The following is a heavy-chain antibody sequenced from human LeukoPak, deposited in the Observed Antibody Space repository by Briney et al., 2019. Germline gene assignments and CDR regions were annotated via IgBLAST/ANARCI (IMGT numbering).Heavy chain of an antibody. D-gene: IGHD3-10*01. V-gene: IGHV4-34*01. CDR3: AREGLNMVRGVIPKKAWGWFDP. Sequence: SETLSLTCAVYGGSFSDYYWSWIRQPPGKGLEWIGEINHSGSTNYNPSLKSRVTISVDTSKNQFSLKLTSVTAADTAVYYCAREGLNMVRGVIPKKAWGWFDPWGQGTLVTVSS. CDR1: GGSFSDYY. J-gene: IGHJ5*02. CDR2: INHSGST.